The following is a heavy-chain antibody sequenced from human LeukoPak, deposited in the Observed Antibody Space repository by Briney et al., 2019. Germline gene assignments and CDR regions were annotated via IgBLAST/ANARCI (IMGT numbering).Heavy chain of an antibody. D-gene: IGHD4-23*01. CDR2: ISAYNGNT. CDR1: GYTFTSYG. Sequence: ASVTVSCTASGYTFTSYGISWVRQAPGQGLEWMGWISAYNGNTNYAQKLQGRVTMTTDTSTSTAYMELRSLRSDDTAVYYCARAYGGNSEFDYWGQGTLVTVSS. CDR3: ARAYGGNSEFDY. V-gene: IGHV1-18*01. J-gene: IGHJ4*02.